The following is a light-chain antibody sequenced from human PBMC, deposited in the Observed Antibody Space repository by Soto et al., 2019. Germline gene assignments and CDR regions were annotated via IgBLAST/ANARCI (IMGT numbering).Light chain of an antibody. J-gene: IGKJ5*01. V-gene: IGKV1-13*02. CDR1: QGSGKD. CDR3: QQLKSFPLN. CDR2: DAS. Sequence: AIEMTQSPSSLSASVGDTVTITCRASQGSGKDLAWFQQRPGKAPKLLIYDASSLESGVPSRFSGSGSGTEFTLTISSLQPDDFATYHCQQLKSFPLNFGQGTRLEI.